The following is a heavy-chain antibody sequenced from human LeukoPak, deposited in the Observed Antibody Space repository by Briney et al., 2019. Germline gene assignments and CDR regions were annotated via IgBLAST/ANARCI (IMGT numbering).Heavy chain of an antibody. Sequence: GGSLRLSCAASGFSFSTYWMSWLRLAPGKGLEWVAYIRQDGSDQYYVNSVKGRFTISRDNAKNSLYLQMNSLRAEDTAVYYCARFQDSSSWWSFDYWGQGTLVTVSS. J-gene: IGHJ4*02. CDR2: IRQDGSDQ. D-gene: IGHD6-13*01. CDR1: GFSFSTYW. CDR3: ARFQDSSSWWSFDY. V-gene: IGHV3-7*01.